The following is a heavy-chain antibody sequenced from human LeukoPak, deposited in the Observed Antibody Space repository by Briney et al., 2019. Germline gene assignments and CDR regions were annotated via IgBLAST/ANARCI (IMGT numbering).Heavy chain of an antibody. CDR3: ASTLVGTTSGYS. CDR1: GGSISSSY. J-gene: IGHJ5*02. V-gene: IGHV4-59*01. Sequence: SETLSLTCTVSGGSISSSYWTWIRQPPGKGLEWIGYIHSSGSTSYNPSLKSRVTISLDTSKNQFSLKLSSVTAADTAMYYCASTLVGTTSGYSWGQGTLVIVSS. D-gene: IGHD1-26*01. CDR2: IHSSGST.